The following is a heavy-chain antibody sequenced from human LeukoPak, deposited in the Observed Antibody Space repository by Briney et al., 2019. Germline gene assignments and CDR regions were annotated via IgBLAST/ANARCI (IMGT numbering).Heavy chain of an antibody. CDR3: AKAYGSGSSEIGDY. D-gene: IGHD3-10*01. V-gene: IGHV3-23*01. Sequence: GGSLRLSCAASGFTFSSYGMSWVRQAPGKGPEWVSAISGSGGSTYYADSVKGRFTISRDNSKNTLYLQMNSLRAEDTAVYYCAKAYGSGSSEIGDYWGQGTLVTVSS. J-gene: IGHJ4*02. CDR2: ISGSGGST. CDR1: GFTFSSYG.